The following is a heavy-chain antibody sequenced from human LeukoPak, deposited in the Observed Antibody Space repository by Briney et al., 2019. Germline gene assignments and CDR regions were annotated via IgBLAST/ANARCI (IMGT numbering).Heavy chain of an antibody. CDR2: IKQDGSEK. V-gene: IGHV3-7*01. CDR1: AFTVNDNY. Sequence: GGSLRLSCAASAFTVNDNYMSWVRQAPGKGLEWVANIKQDGSEKNYVDSVKGRFTISRDNAKNSLSLQMNSLRAEDTAVYYCARETPAFDSWGQGTLVTVSS. CDR3: ARETPAFDS. J-gene: IGHJ4*02.